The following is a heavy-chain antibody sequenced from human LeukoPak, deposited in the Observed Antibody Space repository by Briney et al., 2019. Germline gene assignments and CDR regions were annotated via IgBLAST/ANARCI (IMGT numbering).Heavy chain of an antibody. Sequence: GASVKVSCKASGYTFTTYDINWVRQATGQGLEWLGWMNPNTGNTGCAQKFQGRVTITKNTSISTTYMELSSLRSEDTAVYYCVRVGYSNDFDIWGQGTMVTVSS. J-gene: IGHJ3*02. CDR1: GYTFTTYD. CDR3: VRVGYSNDFDI. V-gene: IGHV1-8*03. CDR2: MNPNTGNT. D-gene: IGHD4-11*01.